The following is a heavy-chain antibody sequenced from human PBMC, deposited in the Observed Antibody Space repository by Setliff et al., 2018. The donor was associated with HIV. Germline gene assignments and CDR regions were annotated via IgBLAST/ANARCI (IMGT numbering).Heavy chain of an antibody. V-gene: IGHV3-11*04. CDR2: ISYSGSTI. CDR1: GFTFSDYY. Sequence: TTGGSLRLSCAASGFTFSDYYMSWIRQAPGKGLEWVSYISYSGSTIYYADSVKGRITISRDNAKNSLYLQMNSLRAEDTAVYYCARPLTGYSITHYYYMDVWGKGTTVTVSS. J-gene: IGHJ6*03. CDR3: ARPLTGYSITHYYYMDV. D-gene: IGHD3-9*01.